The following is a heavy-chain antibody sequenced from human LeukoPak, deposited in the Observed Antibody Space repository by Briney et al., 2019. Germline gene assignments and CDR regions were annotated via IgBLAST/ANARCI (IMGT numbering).Heavy chain of an antibody. J-gene: IGHJ4*02. CDR2: ISAYNGNT. V-gene: IGHV1-18*01. CDR3: ARDPRYCSGGSCYSGFDY. Sequence: ASVKVSCKASGYTFTSYGISWVRQAPGQGLEWMGWISAYNGNTNYAQKLQGRVTMTTDTSTNTAYMELSSLRSEDTAVYYCARDPRYCSGGSCYSGFDYWGQGALVTVSS. CDR1: GYTFTSYG. D-gene: IGHD2-15*01.